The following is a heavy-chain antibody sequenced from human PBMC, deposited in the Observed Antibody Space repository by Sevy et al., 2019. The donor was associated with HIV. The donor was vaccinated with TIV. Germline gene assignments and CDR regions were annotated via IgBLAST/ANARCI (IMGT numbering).Heavy chain of an antibody. CDR3: ARDSSGWTFDD. V-gene: IGHV3-23*01. J-gene: IGHJ4*02. Sequence: GGSLRLSCGASGFTFSKYAMSWVRQAPGKGLEWVSAINSNGGSTYYGDSVKGRVTISRDNSKNTLYLQMNSLGAEDTAVYYCARDSSGWTFDDWGQGTLVTVSS. D-gene: IGHD6-19*01. CDR2: INSNGGST. CDR1: GFTFSKYA.